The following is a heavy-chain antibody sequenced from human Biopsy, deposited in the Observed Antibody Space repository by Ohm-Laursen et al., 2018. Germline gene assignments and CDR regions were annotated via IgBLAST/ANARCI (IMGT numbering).Heavy chain of an antibody. J-gene: IGHJ6*02. CDR2: VTTTSSYI. CDR1: GFTFDDYG. CDR3: ARVLLPAAAVHYGMDV. Sequence: SLRLSCSASGFTFDDYGMHWVRQAPGKGLEWVSSVTTTSSYIYYADPVKGRFTISRDNAKNSLYLQMNSLRAGDTAVYYCARVLLPAAAVHYGMDVWGQGTTVTVSS. D-gene: IGHD2-2*01. V-gene: IGHV3-21*01.